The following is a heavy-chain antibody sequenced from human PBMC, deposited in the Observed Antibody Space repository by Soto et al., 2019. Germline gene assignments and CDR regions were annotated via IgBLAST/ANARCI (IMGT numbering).Heavy chain of an antibody. CDR2: ISFDGSNK. Sequence: QVQLVESGGGVVQPGRSLRLSCAASGFTFSDYGMHWVRQAPGKGLEWVAIISFDGSNKFYADSVKGRFTVSRDNSANTVYLQMNSLRAEDTAAYYCARDMGFSSFVSYYLYAMDVWGQGTTVTVSS. D-gene: IGHD3-16*01. CDR3: ARDMGFSSFVSYYLYAMDV. CDR1: GFTFSDYG. V-gene: IGHV3-33*05. J-gene: IGHJ6*02.